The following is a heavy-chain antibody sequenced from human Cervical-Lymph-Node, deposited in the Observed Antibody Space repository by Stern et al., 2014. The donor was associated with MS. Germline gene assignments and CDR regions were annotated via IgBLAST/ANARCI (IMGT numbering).Heavy chain of an antibody. Sequence: QVQLQQWGAGLLKPSETLSLTCAVHGGSFSGYYWSWIRQPPGKGLEWIGEIIHSGTTNYNPSLKSRVTISVDTSKNQFSLKLSSVTAADTAVYYCARGLPFSYGFGYWGQGTLVTVSS. CDR3: ARGLPFSYGFGY. V-gene: IGHV4-34*01. CDR1: GGSFSGYY. J-gene: IGHJ4*02. D-gene: IGHD5-18*01. CDR2: IIHSGTT.